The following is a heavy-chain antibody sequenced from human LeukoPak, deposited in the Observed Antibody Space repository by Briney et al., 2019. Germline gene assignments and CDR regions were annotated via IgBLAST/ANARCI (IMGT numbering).Heavy chain of an antibody. D-gene: IGHD2-8*01. CDR1: GGTFSSYA. Sequence: SVKVSCKASGGTFSSYAISWVRQAPGQGLGWMGGIIPIFGTANYAQKFQGRVTITTDESTSTAYMELSSLRSEDTAVYYCAHGYCTNGVCYPPPDYWGQGTLVTVSS. V-gene: IGHV1-69*05. J-gene: IGHJ4*02. CDR2: IIPIFGTA. CDR3: AHGYCTNGVCYPPPDY.